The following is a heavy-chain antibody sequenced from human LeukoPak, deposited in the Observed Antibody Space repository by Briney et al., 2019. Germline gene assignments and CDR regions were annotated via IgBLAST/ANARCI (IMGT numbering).Heavy chain of an antibody. Sequence: PSQTLSLACTVSGGSINSGTLSWSWIRQPAGKGLEWIGHIYSSGSTNYNPSPKSRVTMSLDMSKNQFSLNLRSVTAADTAVYYCARDHTFDRTFDYWSQGTLVTVSS. D-gene: IGHD3-22*01. CDR1: GGSINSGTLS. CDR2: IYSSGST. CDR3: ARDHTFDRTFDY. V-gene: IGHV4-61*09. J-gene: IGHJ4*02.